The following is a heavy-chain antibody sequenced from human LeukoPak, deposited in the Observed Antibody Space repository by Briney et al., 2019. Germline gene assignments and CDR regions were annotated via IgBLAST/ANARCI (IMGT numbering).Heavy chain of an antibody. J-gene: IGHJ4*02. CDR1: GYSFTSYW. Sequence: HGGSLKISCKGSGYSFTSYWIGLVRQMPGKGLEVVGIFYPGDSDTRYSASFQGQVTISADKSISTAYLQWSSLKASDTAMYYCARASIVGATSFDYWGQGALVTVSS. CDR2: FYPGDSDT. D-gene: IGHD1-26*01. CDR3: ARASIVGATSFDY. V-gene: IGHV5-51*01.